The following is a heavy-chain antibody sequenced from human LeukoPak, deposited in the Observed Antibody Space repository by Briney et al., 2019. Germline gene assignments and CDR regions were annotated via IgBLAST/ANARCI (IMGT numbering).Heavy chain of an antibody. CDR1: GGSISSGGYY. CDR3: ARSLIGYCSSTSCQGWFDP. J-gene: IGHJ5*02. Sequence: SETLSLTCTVSGGSISSGGYYWSWIRQHPGKGLEWIGYIYYSGSTYYNPSLKSRVTISVDTSKNQFSLKPSSVTAADTAVYYCARSLIGYCSSTSCQGWFDPWGQGTLVTVSS. V-gene: IGHV4-31*03. D-gene: IGHD2-2*01. CDR2: IYYSGST.